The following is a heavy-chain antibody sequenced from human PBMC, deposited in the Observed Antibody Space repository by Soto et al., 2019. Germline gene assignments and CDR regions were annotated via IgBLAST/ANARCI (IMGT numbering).Heavy chain of an antibody. J-gene: IGHJ5*02. CDR2: IIPIFGTA. V-gene: IGHV1-69*13. Sequence: ASVKVSCKASGGTFSSYAISWVRQAPGQGLEWMGGIIPIFGTANYAQKFQGRVTITADESTSTAYMELSSLRSEDTAVYYCARGRGAAAAGTYNWFDPWGQGTLVTVS. CDR1: GGTFSSYA. CDR3: ARGRGAAAAGTYNWFDP. D-gene: IGHD6-13*01.